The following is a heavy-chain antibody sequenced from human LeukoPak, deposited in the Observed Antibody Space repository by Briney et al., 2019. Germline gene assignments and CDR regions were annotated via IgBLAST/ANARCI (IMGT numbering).Heavy chain of an antibody. D-gene: IGHD2-21*01. J-gene: IGHJ4*02. CDR3: ARGPLFRDY. CDR1: GGSFSGYY. CDR2: INHSGST. V-gene: IGHV4-34*01. Sequence: PSETLSLTCAVYGGSFSGYYWSWIRQPPGKGLEWIREINHSGSTNYNPSLKSRVTISVDTSKNRFSLKLGSVTAADTAVYYCARGPLFRDYWGQGTLVTVSS.